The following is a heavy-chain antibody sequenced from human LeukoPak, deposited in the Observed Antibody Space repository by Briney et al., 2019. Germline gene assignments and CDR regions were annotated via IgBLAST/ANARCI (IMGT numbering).Heavy chain of an antibody. J-gene: IGHJ3*02. Sequence: PGGSLRLSCAASGFTFSSYSMNWVRQAPGKGLEWVSSISSSSSHIYYADSVKGRFTISRDNAKNSLYLQMNSLRAEDTAVYYCARDQWLLVAFDIWGQGTMVTVSS. D-gene: IGHD3-22*01. V-gene: IGHV3-21*01. CDR3: ARDQWLLVAFDI. CDR2: ISSSSSHI. CDR1: GFTFSSYS.